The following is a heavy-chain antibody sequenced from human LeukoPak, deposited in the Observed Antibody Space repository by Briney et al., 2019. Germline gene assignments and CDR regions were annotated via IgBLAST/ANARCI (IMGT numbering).Heavy chain of an antibody. J-gene: IGHJ4*02. CDR2: IWYDGNNK. V-gene: IGHV3-30*02. Sequence: PGGSLRLSCAASGFTFSSYGMHWVRQAPGKGLEWVAFIWYDGNNKFYADSVKGRVTVSRDSSKNTLYLQVNSLRAEDTAVYYCAKDFSYFGSGSYCDYWGQGTLVTVSS. CDR3: AKDFSYFGSGSYCDY. CDR1: GFTFSSYG. D-gene: IGHD3-10*01.